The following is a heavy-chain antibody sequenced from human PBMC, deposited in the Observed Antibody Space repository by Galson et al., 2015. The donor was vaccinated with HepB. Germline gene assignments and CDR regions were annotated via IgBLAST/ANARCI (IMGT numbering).Heavy chain of an antibody. Sequence: SLRLSCAASGFTFSSYAMSWVRQAPGKGLEWVSAISGSGGSTYYADSVKGRFTISRDNSKNTLYLQMNSLRAEDTAVYYCAKEYGSGRYYYYGMDVWGQGTTVTVSS. CDR2: ISGSGGST. J-gene: IGHJ6*02. CDR1: GFTFSSYA. CDR3: AKEYGSGRYYYYGMDV. D-gene: IGHD3-10*01. V-gene: IGHV3-23*01.